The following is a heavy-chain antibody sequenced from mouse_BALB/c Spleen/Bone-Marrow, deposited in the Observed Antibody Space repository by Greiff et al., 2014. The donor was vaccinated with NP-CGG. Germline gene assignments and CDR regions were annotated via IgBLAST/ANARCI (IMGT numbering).Heavy chain of an antibody. D-gene: IGHD1-2*01. CDR1: GYTFTSYW. V-gene: IGHV1-7*01. CDR2: INPSTGYT. Sequence: VQLQQSGAELAKPGASVKMSCKASGYTFTSYWMHWVKQRPGQGLEWIGYINPSTGYTEYNQKFKDKATLTADKSSSTAYMQLSSLTSEDSAVYYCARRETTALDYRGQGTTLTVSS. J-gene: IGHJ2*01. CDR3: ARRETTALDY.